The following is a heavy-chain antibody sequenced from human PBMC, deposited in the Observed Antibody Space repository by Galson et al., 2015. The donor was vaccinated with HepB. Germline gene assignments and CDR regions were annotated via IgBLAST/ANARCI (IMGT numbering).Heavy chain of an antibody. D-gene: IGHD6-19*01. CDR1: GFSLTTSGVG. Sequence: PALVKPTQTLTLTCTFSGFSLTTSGVGVGWIRQPPGEALEWLGLIYWNNDKPYNPSLKSRLTITKDTSKNQVVLVITNMDPVDTGTYYCAHMAAADYWGQGILVTVSS. V-gene: IGHV2-5*01. CDR2: IYWNNDK. CDR3: AHMAAADY. J-gene: IGHJ4*02.